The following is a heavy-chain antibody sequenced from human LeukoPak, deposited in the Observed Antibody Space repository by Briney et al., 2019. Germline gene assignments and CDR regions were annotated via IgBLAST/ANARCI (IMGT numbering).Heavy chain of an antibody. CDR2: IHDTGST. CDR3: ARFSSGCSTSSCYLTY. V-gene: IGHV4-59*11. D-gene: IGHD2-2*01. CDR1: GGSLSSHY. Sequence: PSETLSLTCSVSGGSLSSHYWSWIRQPPGKRLELIGHIHDTGSTFYNPSLRGRVTISLDTSNNQFSLKLTSMTAADTAVYYCARFSSGCSTSSCYLTYWGQGTLVTVS. J-gene: IGHJ4*02.